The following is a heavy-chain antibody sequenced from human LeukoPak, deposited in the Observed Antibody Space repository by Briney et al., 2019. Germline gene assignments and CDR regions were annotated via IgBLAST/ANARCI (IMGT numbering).Heavy chain of an antibody. Sequence: ASVKVSCKASGYTFTGYYMHWVRQAPGQGLEWMGWINPNSGGTNYVQKFQGRVTMTRDTSISTAYMELSSLKSDDTAVYYCARGECSSTSCYNYFDYWAREPWSPSPQ. CDR2: INPNSGGT. CDR3: ARGECSSTSCYNYFDY. D-gene: IGHD2-2*01. V-gene: IGHV1-2*02. CDR1: GYTFTGYY. J-gene: IGHJ4*02.